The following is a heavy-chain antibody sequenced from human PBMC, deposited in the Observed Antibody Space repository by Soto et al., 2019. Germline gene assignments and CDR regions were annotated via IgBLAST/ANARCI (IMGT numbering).Heavy chain of an antibody. CDR1: GGSISSYY. J-gene: IGHJ5*02. Sequence: NPSETLSLTCTVSGGSISSYYWSWIRQPAGKRLEWLGRVYTSGSPNYNPSLKSRVTMSADTSKNQFFLKLTSVNAADTAVYYCARVTSNWFDPWGQGTLVTVSS. CDR3: ARVTSNWFDP. V-gene: IGHV4-4*07. CDR2: VYTSGSP.